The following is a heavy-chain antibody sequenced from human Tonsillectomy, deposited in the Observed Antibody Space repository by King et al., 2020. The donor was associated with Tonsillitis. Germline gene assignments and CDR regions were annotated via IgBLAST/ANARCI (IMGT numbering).Heavy chain of an antibody. Sequence: VQLVESGGGVVQPGRSLRLSCAASGFTFSSYGMHWVRQAPGKGLEWVAVIWYDGSNKYYADSVKGRFTISSENSKNTLYLQMNSLRAEDTAVYYCARDGYCSSTSCYTSLDYYYGMDVWGQGTTVTVSS. D-gene: IGHD2-2*02. CDR1: GFTFSSYG. J-gene: IGHJ6*02. V-gene: IGHV3-33*01. CDR2: IWYDGSNK. CDR3: ARDGYCSSTSCYTSLDYYYGMDV.